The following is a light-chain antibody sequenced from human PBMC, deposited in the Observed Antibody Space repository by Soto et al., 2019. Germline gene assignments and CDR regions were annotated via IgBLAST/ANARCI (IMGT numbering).Light chain of an antibody. V-gene: IGKV3-20*01. J-gene: IGKJ5*01. CDR2: GAS. Sequence: EIVLTQSPGTLSLSPGERATLSGRASQSVSSYLAWYQQKPGQAPRLLIYGASSRATGIPDRFGGSGSGTDFTLTISRLEPEDFAVYYCQQYGSSPPITFGQGTRLEIK. CDR3: QQYGSSPPIT. CDR1: QSVSSY.